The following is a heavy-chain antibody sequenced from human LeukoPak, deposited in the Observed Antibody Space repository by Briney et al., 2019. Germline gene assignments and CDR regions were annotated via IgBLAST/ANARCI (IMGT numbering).Heavy chain of an antibody. J-gene: IGHJ5*02. D-gene: IGHD3-3*01. CDR2: ISDSGDGT. V-gene: IGHV3-23*01. CDR3: VREVSAWPKNWFDP. CDR1: GFTLRSYA. Sequence: GGSLTLSCAGSGFTLRSYAMSWVRQSPVKGLGWVSAISDSGDGTYYADSVKARFTISRDNSKNTVYLEMSSLRAEDTAVYYCVREVSAWPKNWFDPWGRGTLVTVSS.